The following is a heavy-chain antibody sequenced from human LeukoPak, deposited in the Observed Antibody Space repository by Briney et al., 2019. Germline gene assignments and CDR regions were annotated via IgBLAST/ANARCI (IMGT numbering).Heavy chain of an antibody. CDR3: ARDPLGVLSYFDY. D-gene: IGHD3-16*01. J-gene: IGHJ4*02. CDR2: IWYDGSNR. Sequence: GRSLRLSCAASGFIFSYYGMHWVRQAPGEGLEWVAVIWYDGSNRYYADSLKGRFTISRDNSKNTLYPQMNSLTADDTAVYYCARDPLGVLSYFDYWGQGTLVTVSS. V-gene: IGHV3-33*01. CDR1: GFIFSYYG.